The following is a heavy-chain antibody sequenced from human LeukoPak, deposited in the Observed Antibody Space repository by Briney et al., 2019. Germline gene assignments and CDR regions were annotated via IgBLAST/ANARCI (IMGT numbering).Heavy chain of an antibody. CDR3: ARGRGIVGATGDAFDI. J-gene: IGHJ3*02. CDR1: GFTFSSYS. Sequence: PGGSLRLSCAASGFTFSSYSMNWVRQAPGKGLEWVSSISSSSSYIYYADSVKGRFTISRDNAKNSLYLQMNSLRAEDTAVYYCARGRGIVGATGDAFDIWGQGTMVTVSS. CDR2: ISSSSSYI. V-gene: IGHV3-21*01. D-gene: IGHD1-26*01.